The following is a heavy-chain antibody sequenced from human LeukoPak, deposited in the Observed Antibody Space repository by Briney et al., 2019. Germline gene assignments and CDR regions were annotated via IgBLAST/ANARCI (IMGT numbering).Heavy chain of an antibody. D-gene: IGHD3-10*01. CDR2: IESKTDGGTT. J-gene: IGHJ4*02. Sequence: GGSLSLSCAASGFTLSNAWLSWVGQAPGKGLEWVGRIESKTDGGTTDYAAPVKGRFTISRDDSKNTLYLQMNSLKTEDTAVYYCTTLITMVRGVIRNFDYWGQGTLVTVSS. V-gene: IGHV3-15*04. CDR1: GFTLSNAW. CDR3: TTLITMVRGVIRNFDY.